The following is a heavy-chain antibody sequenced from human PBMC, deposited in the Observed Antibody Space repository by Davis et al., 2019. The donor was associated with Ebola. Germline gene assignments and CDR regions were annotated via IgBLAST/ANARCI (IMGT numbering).Heavy chain of an antibody. J-gene: IGHJ6*02. V-gene: IGHV1-69*06. Sequence: SVKVSCKASGGTFSSYAISWVRQAPGQGLEWMGGIIPIFGTANYAQKFQGRVTITADKSTSTAYMELRSLRSDDTAVYYCARDGKIAERVVVTATLLYYYGMDVWGQGTTVTVSS. CDR1: GGTFSSYA. D-gene: IGHD2-21*02. CDR3: ARDGKIAERVVVTATLLYYYGMDV. CDR2: IIPIFGTA.